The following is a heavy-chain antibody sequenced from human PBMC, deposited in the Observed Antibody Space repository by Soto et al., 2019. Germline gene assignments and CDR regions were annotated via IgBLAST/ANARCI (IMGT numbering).Heavy chain of an antibody. J-gene: IGHJ4*02. CDR1: GFTFRSYA. CDR2: ISSNGGST. D-gene: IGHD6-19*01. Sequence: GALRLSCSASGFTFRSYAMHWVRQAPGKGLEYVSAISSNGGSTYYADSVKGRFTISRDNSKNTLYLQMSSLRAEDTAVYYCVKDGVDSSGWEVFDYWGQGTLVTVSS. V-gene: IGHV3-64D*06. CDR3: VKDGVDSSGWEVFDY.